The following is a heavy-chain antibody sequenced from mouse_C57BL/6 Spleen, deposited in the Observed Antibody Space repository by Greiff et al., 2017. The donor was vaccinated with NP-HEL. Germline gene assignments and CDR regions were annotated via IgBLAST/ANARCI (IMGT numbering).Heavy chain of an antibody. V-gene: IGHV1-82*01. CDR3: ARDYGSSLWYCDV. Sequence: QVQLQQSGPELVKPGASVKISCKASGYAFSSSWMNWVKQRPGKGLEWIGRIYPGDGDTNYNGKFKGKATLTADKSSSTAYMQLSSLTSEDSAVYFCARDYGSSLWYCDVWGTGTTVTVSS. D-gene: IGHD1-1*01. J-gene: IGHJ1*03. CDR1: GYAFSSSW. CDR2: IYPGDGDT.